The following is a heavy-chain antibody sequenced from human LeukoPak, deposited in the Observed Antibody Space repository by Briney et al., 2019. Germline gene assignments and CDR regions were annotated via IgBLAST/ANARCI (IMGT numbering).Heavy chain of an antibody. D-gene: IGHD3-16*01. V-gene: IGHV3-53*01. J-gene: IGHJ6*02. CDR2: IYSGGST. Sequence: GGSLRLSCAASGFTVSSNDMSWVRQAPGKGLEWVSVIYSGGSTYYADSVKGRFTISRDNSKNTLYLQMNSLRADDTAIYYCARNQQLGGHSYYYYGMDVWGQGTTVTVSS. CDR1: GFTVSSND. CDR3: ARNQQLGGHSYYYYGMDV.